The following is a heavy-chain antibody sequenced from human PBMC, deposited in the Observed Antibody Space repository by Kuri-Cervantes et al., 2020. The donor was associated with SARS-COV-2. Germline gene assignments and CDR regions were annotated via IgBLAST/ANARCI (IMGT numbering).Heavy chain of an antibody. J-gene: IGHJ4*02. CDR2: IRYDGSNK. Sequence: GGSLRLSCAASGFTFSSYGMHWVRQAPGKGLEWVAFIRYDGSNKYYADSVKGRFTISRDNSKNTLYLQMNSLRAEDTAVYYCAKGDAEGGSGWLFDYWGQGTLVTVSS. D-gene: IGHD6-19*01. CDR3: AKGDAEGGSGWLFDY. CDR1: GFTFSSYG. V-gene: IGHV3-30*02.